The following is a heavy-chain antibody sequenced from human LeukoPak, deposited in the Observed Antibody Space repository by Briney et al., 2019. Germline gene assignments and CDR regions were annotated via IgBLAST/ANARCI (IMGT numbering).Heavy chain of an antibody. V-gene: IGHV4-61*02. CDR3: ARGSPPRYYDFWSGYYKGFDY. CDR2: ISTTGGT. D-gene: IGHD3-3*01. Sequence: SQTLSLTCTVSGGSVSSGSWYWTLIRQPAGKGLEWNGRISTTGGTNYNPSLKSRVTISIDTSKNQFSLKLSSVTAADTAVYYCARGSPPRYYDFWSGYYKGFDYWGQGTLVTVSS. J-gene: IGHJ4*02. CDR1: GGSVSSGSWY.